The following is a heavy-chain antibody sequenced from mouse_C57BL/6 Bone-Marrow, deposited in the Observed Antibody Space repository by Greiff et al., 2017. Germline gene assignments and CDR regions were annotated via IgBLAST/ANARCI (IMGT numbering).Heavy chain of an antibody. CDR3: SIYAMDY. CDR1: GYTFTSYW. Sequence: QVQLKQSGAELAKPGASVKLSCKASGYTFTSYWMHWVKQRPGQGLEWIGNINPNSGYTKYNQKFKDKATLTADKSSSTAYMQLSSLTYEDSAVYNCSIYAMDYWGQGTSVTVSS. J-gene: IGHJ4*01. CDR2: INPNSGYT. D-gene: IGHD2-3*01. V-gene: IGHV1-7*01.